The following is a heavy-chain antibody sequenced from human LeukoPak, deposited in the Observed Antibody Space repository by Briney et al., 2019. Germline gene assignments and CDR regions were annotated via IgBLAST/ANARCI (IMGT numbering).Heavy chain of an antibody. CDR2: IYYSGRT. Sequence: SETLSLTCSVSGGSISNYYWSWIRQPPGKGLEWIGYIYYSGRTSYNPSLKSRVTISVDTSKNQFSLRLSSVTAADTAVYYCARERGRSYGSVPYYYYYMDVWGKGTTVTVSS. D-gene: IGHD5-18*01. J-gene: IGHJ6*03. CDR3: ARERGRSYGSVPYYYYYMDV. CDR1: GGSISNYY. V-gene: IGHV4-59*01.